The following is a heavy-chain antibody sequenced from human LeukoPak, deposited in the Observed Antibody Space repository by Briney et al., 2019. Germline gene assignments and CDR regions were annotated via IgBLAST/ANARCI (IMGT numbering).Heavy chain of an antibody. Sequence: PSQTLSLTCTVSGGSISSGSYYWSWIRQPAGKGLEWIGRIYTSGSTNYNPSLKSRVTISVDTSKNQFSLKLSSVTAADTAVYYCARDEYSYGYVYWGQGTLVTVSS. CDR1: GGSISSGSYY. CDR2: IYTSGST. J-gene: IGHJ4*02. CDR3: ARDEYSYGYVY. D-gene: IGHD5-18*01. V-gene: IGHV4-61*02.